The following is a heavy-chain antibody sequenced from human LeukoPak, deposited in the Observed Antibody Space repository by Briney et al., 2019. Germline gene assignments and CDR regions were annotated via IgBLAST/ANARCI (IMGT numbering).Heavy chain of an antibody. V-gene: IGHV3-30-3*01. CDR1: GFTFSRYA. CDR3: ASHYDTSGCRYFDF. J-gene: IGHJ4*02. D-gene: IGHD3-22*01. CDR2: ISYDGSNK. Sequence: GGSLRLSCSASGFTFSRYAMHWVRQAPGKGLEWVAVISYDGSNKYYADSVKGRFTISRDSSKNTLYLQMNSLRAEDTAVYYCASHYDTSGCRYFDFRGQGTLVTVST.